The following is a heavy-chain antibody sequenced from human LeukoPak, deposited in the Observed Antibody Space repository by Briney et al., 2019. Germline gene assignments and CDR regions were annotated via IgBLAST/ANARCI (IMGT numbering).Heavy chain of an antibody. D-gene: IGHD5-12*01. J-gene: IGHJ4*02. Sequence: PSETLSLTCTVSGGSISSGGHYWSWSRQHPGKGLEWIGYIHYSGITYYNASLKSRVTISVDTSKNQFSLKLSSVTAADTAVYYCARASSYSGYDAYYFEYWGQGTLVTVSS. V-gene: IGHV4-31*03. CDR2: IHYSGIT. CDR3: ARASSYSGYDAYYFEY. CDR1: GGSISSGGHY.